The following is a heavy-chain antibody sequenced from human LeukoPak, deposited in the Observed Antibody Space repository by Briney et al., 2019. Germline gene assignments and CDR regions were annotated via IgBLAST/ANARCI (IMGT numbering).Heavy chain of an antibody. D-gene: IGHD2-21*02. CDR2: TSGSGGST. CDR1: GFTFSSYA. CDR3: AKELSDADYFDY. Sequence: PGGSLRLSCAASGFTFSSYAMSWVRQAPGKGLEWVSATSGSGGSTHYADSVKGRFTISRDNSKNTLYLQMNSLRAEDTAVYYCAKELSDADYFDYWGQGTLVTVSS. J-gene: IGHJ4*02. V-gene: IGHV3-23*01.